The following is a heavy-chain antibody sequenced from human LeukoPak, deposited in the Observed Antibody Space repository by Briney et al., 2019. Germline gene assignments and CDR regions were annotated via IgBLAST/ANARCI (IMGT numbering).Heavy chain of an antibody. CDR3: ARDLVGVFDY. Sequence: PAGGPLRLSCAASGFTFSSYSMNWVRQAPGKGLEWVSYISSSSSTIYYADSVKGRFTISRDNAKNSLYLQMNSLRAEDTAVYYFARDLVGVFDYWGQGTLVTVSS. J-gene: IGHJ4*02. CDR2: ISSSSSTI. V-gene: IGHV3-48*01. CDR1: GFTFSSYS. D-gene: IGHD3-16*01.